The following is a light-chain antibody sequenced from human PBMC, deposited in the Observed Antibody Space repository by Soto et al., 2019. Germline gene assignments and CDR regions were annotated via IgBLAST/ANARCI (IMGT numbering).Light chain of an antibody. CDR1: ESVGGN. J-gene: IGKJ4*01. CDR2: GAS. Sequence: EIVMTQSPATLSVSPGERATLSCRASESVGGNLAWYRQKPGQAPRLLIYGASTRATGIPARFSGSGSGTDFTLTISSLQSEDFALYYCHQYDFWPLTFGGGTKVEIK. CDR3: HQYDFWPLT. V-gene: IGKV3D-15*01.